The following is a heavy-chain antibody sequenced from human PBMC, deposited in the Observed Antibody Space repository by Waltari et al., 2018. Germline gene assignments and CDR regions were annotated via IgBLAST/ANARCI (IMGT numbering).Heavy chain of an antibody. Sequence: QVHLVQSGAEVKKPGASVKVSCKASGSTFTSYDINWVRQATGHGLEWMGWMNPNSGNTGYAQKFQCRVTITRNTSISTAYMELSSLRSEDTAVYYCARGFKVGRWLPVYYYYMDVWGKGTTVTISS. CDR1: GSTFTSYD. V-gene: IGHV1-8*03. CDR3: ARGFKVGRWLPVYYYYMDV. D-gene: IGHD5-12*01. CDR2: MNPNSGNT. J-gene: IGHJ6*03.